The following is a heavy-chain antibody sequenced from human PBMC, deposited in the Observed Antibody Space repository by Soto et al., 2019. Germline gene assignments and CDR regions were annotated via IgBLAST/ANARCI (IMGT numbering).Heavy chain of an antibody. V-gene: IGHV3-33*01. CDR1: GFTFSSFG. CDR3: ARDPRPGAAEYFQH. CDR2: IWDDGTNK. D-gene: IGHD3-10*01. Sequence: GGSLRLSCAASGFTFSSFGMHWVRQAPGKGLEWVAIIWDDGTNKYYADSVKGRFTISRDNSKNTLYLQMNSLRAEDTAVYYCARDPRPGAAEYFQHWGQGTLVTVSS. J-gene: IGHJ1*01.